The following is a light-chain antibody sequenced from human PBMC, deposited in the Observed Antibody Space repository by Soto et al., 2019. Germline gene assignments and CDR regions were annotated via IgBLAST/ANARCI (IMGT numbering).Light chain of an antibody. CDR1: NSDVGAYNY. Sequence: QSALTQPASVSGSPGQSITISCTGTNSDVGAYNYVSWYQQHPGKAPRLIIFEVNDRPSGVSHRFSGSKSGNTASLTISGLQAEDEADYYCGSYTPSHTRVFGGGTKVTVL. CDR3: GSYTPSHTRV. CDR2: EVN. J-gene: IGLJ3*02. V-gene: IGLV2-14*01.